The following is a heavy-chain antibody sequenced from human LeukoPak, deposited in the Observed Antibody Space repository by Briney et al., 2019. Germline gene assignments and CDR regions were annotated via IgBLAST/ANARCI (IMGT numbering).Heavy chain of an antibody. V-gene: IGHV4-38-2*02. CDR3: ARDSVVVVAATLGWKTGMDV. D-gene: IGHD2-15*01. Sequence: PSETLSHTRTVSGFSISSGYYWGWIRQPPRKGLEGIGRIYHSGSTHYNPPPKGPGTISVDPSKNPFSLKLSPVTAADMAVHYCARDSVVVVAATLGWKTGMDVGGKGTTVTVSS. CDR2: IYHSGST. J-gene: IGHJ6*04. CDR1: GFSISSGYY.